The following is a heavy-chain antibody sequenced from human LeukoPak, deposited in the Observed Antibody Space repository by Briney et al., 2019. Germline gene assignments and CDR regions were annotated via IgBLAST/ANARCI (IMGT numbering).Heavy chain of an antibody. CDR1: AFTFTNYW. CDR3: AREGTVTRYNFDH. Sequence: GGSLRLSCAASAFTFTNYWMSWVRQAPGKGLEWVANMKPNGGEKYYVDSVKGRFTICRDNAKSSLYLQMKSLRAEDTAVYYCAREGTVTRYNFDHWGQGILVTVSS. V-gene: IGHV3-7*01. J-gene: IGHJ4*02. D-gene: IGHD3-16*02. CDR2: MKPNGGEK.